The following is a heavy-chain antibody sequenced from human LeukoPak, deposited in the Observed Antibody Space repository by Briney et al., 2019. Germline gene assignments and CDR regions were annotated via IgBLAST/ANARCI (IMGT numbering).Heavy chain of an antibody. CDR1: EFTFSSYA. J-gene: IGHJ4*02. CDR3: ATTGYSSRNY. Sequence: PGGSLRLSCAASEFTFSSYAMGWVRQAPGEGLEWVSAISGSGDTYYADSRKGRLTFSQDNSKNTLYLQMKRLRAEHTAVYYRATTGYSSRNYWGQGTLVTVSS. CDR2: ISGSGDT. V-gene: IGHV3-23*01. D-gene: IGHD6-13*01.